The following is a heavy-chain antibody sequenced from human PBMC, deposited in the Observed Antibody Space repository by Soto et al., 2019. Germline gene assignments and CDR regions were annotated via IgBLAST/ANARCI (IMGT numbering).Heavy chain of an antibody. CDR1: GYRFTSYW. CDR3: ARLNAHCGGDCSAPSQVFDS. V-gene: IGHV5-51*01. Sequence: PGASLKISCKGSGYRFTSYWIGWVRQMPGKGLEWMGIIYPGDSDTRYSPSFQGQVTISADKSISTAYLQWSSLKASDTAMYYCARLNAHCGGDCSAPSQVFDSWGQGTMVTVS. D-gene: IGHD2-21*02. CDR2: IYPGDSDT. J-gene: IGHJ3*02.